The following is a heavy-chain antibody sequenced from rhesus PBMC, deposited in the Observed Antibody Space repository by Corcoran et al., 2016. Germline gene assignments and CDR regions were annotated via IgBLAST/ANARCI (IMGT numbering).Heavy chain of an antibody. V-gene: IGHV2-95*01. J-gene: IGHJ4*01. Sequence: QVTLKESGPALVKPPQTLPLTCPFSGFSIRTSGPGVGWIRQPPGKALEWLASMYWNDSKYYSTSLKSRLTISKDTSKNQVVLTMTNMDPVDTATYYCARARGYCDYWGQGVLVTVSS. D-gene: IGHD2-27*01. CDR3: ARARGYCDY. CDR2: MYWNDSK. CDR1: GFSIRTSGPG.